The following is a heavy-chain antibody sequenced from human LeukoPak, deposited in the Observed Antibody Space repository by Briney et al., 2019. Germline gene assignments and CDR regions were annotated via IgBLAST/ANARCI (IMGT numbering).Heavy chain of an antibody. CDR3: ARGIGYCSGGSCYTRWNWFDP. CDR1: GYTFSDNF. Sequence: ASVKVSCKASGYTFSDNFMHWVRQAPGQGLEWMGWINPNSGGTNYAQKFQGRVTMTRDTSISTAYMELSRLRSDDTAVYYCARGIGYCSGGSCYTRWNWFDPWGQGTLVTVSS. CDR2: INPNSGGT. J-gene: IGHJ5*02. D-gene: IGHD2-15*01. V-gene: IGHV1-2*02.